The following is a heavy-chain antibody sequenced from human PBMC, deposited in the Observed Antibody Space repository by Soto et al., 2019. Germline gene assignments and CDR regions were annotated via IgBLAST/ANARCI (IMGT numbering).Heavy chain of an antibody. CDR2: ISASTYST. V-gene: IGHV3-23*01. CDR3: AFAPHY. J-gene: IGHJ4*02. Sequence: EVQLLESGGDLVQPGGSLRLSCAASGFTFSSYAMNWVRQAPGKGLEWVSAISASTYSTYYADSVKGRFTISRDNSKNTLYLQMNSLRAEDTAVYFCAFAPHYWGQGTLVTVSS. CDR1: GFTFSSYA.